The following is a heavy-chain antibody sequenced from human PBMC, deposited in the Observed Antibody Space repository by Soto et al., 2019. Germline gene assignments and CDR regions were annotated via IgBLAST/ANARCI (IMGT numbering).Heavy chain of an antibody. CDR3: AHTFSMYSSSWYSFFDY. V-gene: IGHV4-34*01. Sequence: PSETLSLTCAVYGGSFSGYYWSWIRQPPGKGLEWIGDINHSGSTNYNPSLKSRVTISVDKSKNQFSQRLSSVTAADTATYYCAHTFSMYSSSWYSFFDYWGQGTLVTVSS. CDR2: INHSGST. D-gene: IGHD6-13*01. J-gene: IGHJ4*02. CDR1: GGSFSGYY.